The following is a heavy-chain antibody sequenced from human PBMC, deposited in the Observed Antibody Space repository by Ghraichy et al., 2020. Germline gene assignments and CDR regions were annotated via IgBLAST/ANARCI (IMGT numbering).Heavy chain of an antibody. V-gene: IGHV3-66*01. Sequence: LSLTCAASGFTVSSNYMSWVRQAPGKGLEWVSVIYSGGSTYYADSVKGRFTISRDNSKNTLYLQMNSLRAEDTAVYYCARDRVVVTHRDYYYYYYMDVWGKGTTVTVSS. CDR1: GFTVSSNY. CDR2: IYSGGST. CDR3: ARDRVVVTHRDYYYYYYMDV. J-gene: IGHJ6*03. D-gene: IGHD2-15*01.